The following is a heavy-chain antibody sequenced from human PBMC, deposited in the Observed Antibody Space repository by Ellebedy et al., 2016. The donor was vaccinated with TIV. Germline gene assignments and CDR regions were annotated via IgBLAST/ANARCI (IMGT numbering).Heavy chain of an antibody. CDR3: ARSSGIAALYYYGMDV. D-gene: IGHD6-13*01. CDR1: GYTFTGYY. V-gene: IGHV1-2*04. CDR2: INPNSGGT. Sequence: ASVKVSCKASGYTFTGYYMHWVRQVPGQGLEWMGWINPNSGGTKYAQKFQGWVTMTRDTSISTAYMELSRLRSDDTAVYYCARSSGIAALYYYGMDVWGQGTTVTVSS. J-gene: IGHJ6*02.